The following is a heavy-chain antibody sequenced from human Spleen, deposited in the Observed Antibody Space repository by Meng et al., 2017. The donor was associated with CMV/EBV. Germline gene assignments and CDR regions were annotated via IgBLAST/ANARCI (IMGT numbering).Heavy chain of an antibody. V-gene: IGHV3-7*01. Sequence: LTCAGSGLTCSTYWMSWVRQAPGKRLEWVASIKEDGSERYYVDSQQGRFTVSRDNTKSLLFLQMTSLRAEDTAVYYCTRDHWRDFDYWGQGTLVTVSS. CDR1: GLTCSTYW. J-gene: IGHJ4*02. D-gene: IGHD1-1*01. CDR3: TRDHWRDFDY. CDR2: IKEDGSER.